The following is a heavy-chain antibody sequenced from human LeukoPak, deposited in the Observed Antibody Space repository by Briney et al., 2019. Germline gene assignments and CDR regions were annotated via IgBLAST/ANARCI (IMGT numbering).Heavy chain of an antibody. V-gene: IGHV1-69*04. Sequence: SVKVSCKASGGTFSSYAISWVRQAPGQGLEWMGRIIPILGIANYAQKFQGRVTITADKSTSTAYMELSSLGSEDTAVYYCARDGIVGATAFDYWGQGTLVTVSS. CDR1: GGTFSSYA. D-gene: IGHD1-26*01. J-gene: IGHJ4*02. CDR3: ARDGIVGATAFDY. CDR2: IIPILGIA.